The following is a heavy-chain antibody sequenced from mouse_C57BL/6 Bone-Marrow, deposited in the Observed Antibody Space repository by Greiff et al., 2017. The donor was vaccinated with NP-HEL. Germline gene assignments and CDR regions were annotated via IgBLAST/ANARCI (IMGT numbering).Heavy chain of an antibody. Sequence: QVHVKQPGPELVKPGASVKISCKASGYTFTDYYINWVKQRPGQGLEWIGWIFPGSGSTYYNEKFKGKATLTVDKSSSTAFMLLSSLTSEDSAVYFCARIPLYYYGSSYPFDYWGQGTTLTVSS. CDR2: IFPGSGST. J-gene: IGHJ2*01. CDR3: ARIPLYYYGSSYPFDY. CDR1: GYTFTDYY. D-gene: IGHD1-1*01. V-gene: IGHV1-75*01.